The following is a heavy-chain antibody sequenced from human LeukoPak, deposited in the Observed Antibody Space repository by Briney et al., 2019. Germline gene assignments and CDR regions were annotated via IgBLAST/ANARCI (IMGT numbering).Heavy chain of an antibody. V-gene: IGHV4-4*07. CDR2: LYASGPT. CDR3: ARHTRMWGYFDY. Sequence: PSETLSLTCTVSGVSISTYYWSWFRQPAGKGLEWIGRLYASGPTNYNPSLKSRVTMSVDTSKNQLSLNVNSVTVADTAVYFCARHTRMWGYFDYWGQGTLVAVSP. CDR1: GVSISTYY. J-gene: IGHJ4*02. D-gene: IGHD1-26*01.